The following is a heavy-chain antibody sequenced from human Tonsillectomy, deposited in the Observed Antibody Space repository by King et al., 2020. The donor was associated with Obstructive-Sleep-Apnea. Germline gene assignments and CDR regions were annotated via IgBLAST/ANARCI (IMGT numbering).Heavy chain of an antibody. CDR2: IYYSGST. D-gene: IGHD4-17*01. CDR1: GGSISSYY. J-gene: IGHJ1*01. CDR3: AGNDYGDYDEYFQH. Sequence: VQLQESGPGLVKPSETLSLTCTVSGGSISSYYWSWIRQPPGKGLEWLGYIYYSGSTNYNPSLKSRVTISVDTSKNQFSLKLSSVTAADTAVYYCAGNDYGDYDEYFQHWGQGTLVTVSS. V-gene: IGHV4-59*08.